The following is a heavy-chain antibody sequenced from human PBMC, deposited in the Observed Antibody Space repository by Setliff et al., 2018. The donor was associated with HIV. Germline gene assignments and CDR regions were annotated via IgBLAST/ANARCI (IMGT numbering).Heavy chain of an antibody. Sequence: SVKVSCKASGGTLSTYGISWVRQAPGQGLEWMGGIIPVLGRTNYAQKFQGRVTITEDKSTITDYMELSSLRSEDTAVYYCARTPYGTTGSICYTSGYFQHWGQGTVVTVSS. V-gene: IGHV1-69*10. CDR1: GGTLSTYG. D-gene: IGHD2-8*02. CDR3: ARTPYGTTGSICYTSGYFQH. J-gene: IGHJ1*01. CDR2: IIPVLGRT.